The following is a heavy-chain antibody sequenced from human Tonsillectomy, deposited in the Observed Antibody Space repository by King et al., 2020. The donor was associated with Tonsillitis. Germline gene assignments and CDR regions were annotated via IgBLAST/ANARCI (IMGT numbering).Heavy chain of an antibody. Sequence: QLVQSGGGLIQPGGSLRLSCAASGFNVINNYMTWVRQAPGKGLEWVSIVYSGGDTYYADSVKGRFTVAGDSSKNTLDLQMNSLKADDTAVYYCATAGGSSIGPAFHHWGQGTLVTVAS. CDR2: VYSGGDT. V-gene: IGHV3-53*01. J-gene: IGHJ4*02. D-gene: IGHD5-18*01. CDR1: GFNVINNY. CDR3: ATAGGSSIGPAFHH.